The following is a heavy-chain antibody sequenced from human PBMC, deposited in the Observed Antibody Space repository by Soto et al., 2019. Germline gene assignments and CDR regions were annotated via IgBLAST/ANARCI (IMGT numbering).Heavy chain of an antibody. CDR2: IRRNAYGGTT. CDR1: GFTFGDYA. J-gene: IGHJ4*02. D-gene: IGHD3-16*01. V-gene: IGHV3-49*04. CDR3: TRASSLDFDC. Sequence: PGGSLRLSCTTSGFTFGDYALSWVRQAPGKGLEWVGFIRRNAYGGTTDYAASVKGRFTISRDDSKSIAYLQMNSLRTEDTAFYYCTRASSLDFDCWGQGTLVTVSS.